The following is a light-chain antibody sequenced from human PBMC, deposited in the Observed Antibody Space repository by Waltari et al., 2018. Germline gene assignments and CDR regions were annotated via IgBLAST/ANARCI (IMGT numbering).Light chain of an antibody. V-gene: IGLV2-14*03. J-gene: IGLJ3*02. CDR1: TYAIGYYDY. CDR3: SSHTTRSTWV. Sequence: QSALTQPASVSGSPGQSITISCTGTTYAIGYYDYVSWYQQHSGRAPNLIIYDVRERPSGVSDRFSGSKSGNTASLIISGLQADDEADYYCSSHTTRSTWVFGGGTKLTVL. CDR2: DVR.